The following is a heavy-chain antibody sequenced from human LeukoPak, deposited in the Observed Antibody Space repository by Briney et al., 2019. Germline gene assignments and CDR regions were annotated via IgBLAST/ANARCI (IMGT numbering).Heavy chain of an antibody. CDR2: VSYDGSKK. D-gene: IGHD5-18*01. CDR3: AKASVGIHLWSAFDY. CDR1: GFTFSSYG. J-gene: IGHJ4*02. V-gene: IGHV3-30*18. Sequence: GGSLRLSCAASGFTFSSYGMNWVRQAPGKGLEWVAVVSYDGSKKYYADSVKGRFTISRDNSKSPLDLQMNSLRPEDTAVYYCAKASVGIHLWSAFDYWGQGTLVTVSS.